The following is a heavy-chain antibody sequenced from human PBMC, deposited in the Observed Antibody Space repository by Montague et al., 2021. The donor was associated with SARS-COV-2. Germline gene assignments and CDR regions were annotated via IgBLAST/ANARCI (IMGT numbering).Heavy chain of an antibody. D-gene: IGHD6-13*01. CDR1: GGSISSSSYY. CDR2: IYYSGST. V-gene: IGHV4-39*01. CDR3: ARHKRWRIAAAGRDFDY. Sequence: ETLSLTCTVSGGSISSSSYYWGWIRQPPGKGLEWIGSIYYSGSTYYNXXLKSRVTISVDTSKNQFSLKLSSVTAADTAVYYCARHKRWRIAAAGRDFDYWGQGTLVTASS. J-gene: IGHJ4*02.